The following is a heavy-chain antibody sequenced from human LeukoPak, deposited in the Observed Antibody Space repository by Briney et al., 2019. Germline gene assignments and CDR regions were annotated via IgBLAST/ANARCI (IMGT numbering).Heavy chain of an antibody. CDR1: GGSISSYY. CDR3: ARLAVFGDAFDI. J-gene: IGHJ3*02. CDR2: IYYGGST. Sequence: PSETLSLTCTVSGGSISSYYWSWIRQPPGKGLEWIGYIYYGGSTNYNPSLKSRVTISVDTSKNQFSLKLSSVTAADTAVYCCARLAVFGDAFDIWGQGTMVTVSS. D-gene: IGHD2-21*01. V-gene: IGHV4-59*01.